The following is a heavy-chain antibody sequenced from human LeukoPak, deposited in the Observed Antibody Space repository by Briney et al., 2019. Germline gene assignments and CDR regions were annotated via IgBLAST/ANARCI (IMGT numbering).Heavy chain of an antibody. CDR1: GYTFTSYY. V-gene: IGHV1-46*01. Sequence: GASVNVSCKASGYTFTSYYMHWVRQAPGQGLEWMGIINPSGGSTSYAQKFQDRVTMTRDTSTSTVYMELSSLRSEDTAVYYCAREGSGSYFNPSRDFDYWGQGTLVTVSS. D-gene: IGHD1-26*01. CDR2: INPSGGST. J-gene: IGHJ4*02. CDR3: AREGSGSYFNPSRDFDY.